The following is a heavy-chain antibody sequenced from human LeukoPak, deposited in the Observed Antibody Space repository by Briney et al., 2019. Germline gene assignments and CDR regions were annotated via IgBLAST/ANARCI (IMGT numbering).Heavy chain of an antibody. CDR3: AIGLINDWSALEY. Sequence: GGSLRLSCAASGLTYASYAMTWVRQAPGKGLDYVSTINGGASTTYYADPVKGRFTISRDNSKNTLYLQMNSLRAEDTAVYYCAIGLINDWSALEYWGQGTLVTVSS. J-gene: IGHJ4*02. CDR2: INGGASTT. V-gene: IGHV3-23*01. CDR1: GLTYASYA. D-gene: IGHD3-9*01.